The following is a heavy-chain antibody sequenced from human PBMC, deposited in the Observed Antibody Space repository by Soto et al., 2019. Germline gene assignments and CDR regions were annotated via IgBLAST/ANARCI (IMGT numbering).Heavy chain of an antibody. CDR2: IIPIFGTA. CDR3: ARAGCTNGVCYAPYYYYGMDV. CDR1: GGTFSSYA. D-gene: IGHD2-8*01. Sequence: SVKVSCKASGGTFSSYAISWVRQAPGQGLEWMGGIIPIFGTANYAQKFQGRVTITADESTSTAYMELSSLRSEDTAVYYCARAGCTNGVCYAPYYYYGMDVWGQGTTVTVSS. J-gene: IGHJ6*02. V-gene: IGHV1-69*13.